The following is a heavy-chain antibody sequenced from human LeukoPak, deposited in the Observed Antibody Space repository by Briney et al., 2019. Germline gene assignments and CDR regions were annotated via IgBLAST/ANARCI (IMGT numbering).Heavy chain of an antibody. CDR3: ARGPLGYCSSTSCYLHPFDY. V-gene: IGHV3-7*01. CDR2: IKQDGSEK. CDR1: GFTFSSYW. Sequence: GGSLRLSCAASGFTFSSYWMSWVRQAPGKGLEWVANIKQDGSEKYCVDSVKGRFTISRDNAKNSLYLQMNSLRAEDTAVYYCARGPLGYCSSTSCYLHPFDYWGQGTLVTVSS. D-gene: IGHD2-2*01. J-gene: IGHJ4*02.